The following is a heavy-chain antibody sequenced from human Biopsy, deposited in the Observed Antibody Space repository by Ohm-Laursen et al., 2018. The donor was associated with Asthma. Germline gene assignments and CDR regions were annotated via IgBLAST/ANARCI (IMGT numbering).Heavy chain of an antibody. J-gene: IGHJ4*02. Sequence: SLRLSCAASGFTFGDYWMSWVRQVPGKGLEWVANIKHDGTEKNHVDSLKGQFTISRDNAKNTVYLQMNSLRAEDSAIYYCAKYSVFYYRGGNDYWGQGIVVTVSS. CDR1: GFTFGDYW. V-gene: IGHV3-7*03. CDR2: IKHDGTEK. D-gene: IGHD1-26*01. CDR3: AKYSVFYYRGGNDY.